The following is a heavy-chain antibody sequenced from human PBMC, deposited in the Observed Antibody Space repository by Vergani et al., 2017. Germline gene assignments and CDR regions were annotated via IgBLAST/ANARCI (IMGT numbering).Heavy chain of an antibody. CDR1: GFTVSSNY. CDR2: IYSGGIT. V-gene: IGHV3-66*02. Sequence: EVQLVESGGGLVQPGGSLRLSCAASGFTVSSNYMTWVRQAPGKGLKWVSIIYSGGITDYADSVKGRFTISRDNSDNTLYLQMLSLRPEDTAVYYCVWGGYNSADAFDIWGQGTAVTVSS. J-gene: IGHJ3*02. D-gene: IGHD5-24*01. CDR3: VWGGYNSADAFDI.